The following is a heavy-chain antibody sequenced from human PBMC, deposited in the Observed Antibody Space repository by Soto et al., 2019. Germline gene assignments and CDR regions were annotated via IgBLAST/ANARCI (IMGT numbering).Heavy chain of an antibody. J-gene: IGHJ5*02. D-gene: IGHD2-2*01. CDR3: ARGGIVLVPAATRYSWFDP. Sequence: QVQLVQSGAEVKKPGSSVKVSCKASGGTFSSYAISWVRQAPGPGLEWMGGIIPIFGTANYAQKFQGRVTITADESTSTAYMELSSLRSEDTAVYYCARGGIVLVPAATRYSWFDPWGQGTLVTVSS. CDR2: IIPIFGTA. V-gene: IGHV1-69*12. CDR1: GGTFSSYA.